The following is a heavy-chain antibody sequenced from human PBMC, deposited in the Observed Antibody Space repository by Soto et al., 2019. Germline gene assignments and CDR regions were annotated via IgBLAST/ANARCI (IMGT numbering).Heavy chain of an antibody. D-gene: IGHD6-6*01. Sequence: SETLSLTCSVSGGSISSYYWTWIRQPPGKGLEWIGSMYHSGITYYNLSLKSRVTISVDTSKNQLSLKLSSATAADTAVYYCARSMYSTSAQLYYGMDVWGQGTTVTAP. CDR1: GGSISSYY. CDR3: ARSMYSTSAQLYYGMDV. J-gene: IGHJ6*02. CDR2: MYHSGIT. V-gene: IGHV4-59*08.